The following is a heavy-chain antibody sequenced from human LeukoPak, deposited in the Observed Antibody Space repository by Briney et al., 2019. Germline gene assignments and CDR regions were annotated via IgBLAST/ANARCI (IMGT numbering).Heavy chain of an antibody. D-gene: IGHD3-22*01. CDR1: GFTFSSYS. J-gene: IGHJ4*02. CDR2: ISSSSSYI. V-gene: IGHV3-21*01. CDR3: ARDYYDSSGYFSAFDY. Sequence: PGGSLRLSCAASGFTFSSYSMNWARQAPGKGLEWVSSISSSSSYIYYADSVKGRFTISRDNAKNSLYLQMNSLRAEDTAVYYCARDYYDSSGYFSAFDYWGQGTLVTVSS.